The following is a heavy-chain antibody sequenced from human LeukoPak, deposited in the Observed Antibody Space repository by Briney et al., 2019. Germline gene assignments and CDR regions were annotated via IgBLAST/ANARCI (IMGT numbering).Heavy chain of an antibody. V-gene: IGHV3-23*01. CDR3: AKRYFGNYYFDS. CDR2: ISGSGDST. D-gene: IGHD3-9*01. J-gene: IGHJ4*02. CDR1: GFTFNTYA. Sequence: PGGSLRLSCAVSGFTFNTYAMSWVRQAPGMGLEWVSAISGSGDSTYYADSVKGRFTISRDNSKNTLYLQMNSLRAEDTAVYYCAKRYFGNYYFDSWGQGTLVTVSS.